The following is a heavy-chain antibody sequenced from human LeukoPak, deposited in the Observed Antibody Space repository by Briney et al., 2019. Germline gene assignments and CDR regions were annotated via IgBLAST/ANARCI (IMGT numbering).Heavy chain of an antibody. CDR2: IIPMFGTA. CDR3: ARGLTGTIDY. V-gene: IGHV1-69*13. D-gene: IGHD1-7*01. Sequence: ASVKVSCKASGGTFSSYAISWVRQAPGQGLEWMGGIIPMFGTANYIQRFQGRATITADESTSTAYMELSSLRSEDTAVYYCARGLTGTIDYWGQGTLVTVSS. J-gene: IGHJ4*02. CDR1: GGTFSSYA.